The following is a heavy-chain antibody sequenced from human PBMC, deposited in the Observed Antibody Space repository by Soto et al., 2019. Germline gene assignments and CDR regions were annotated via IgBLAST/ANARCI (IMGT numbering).Heavy chain of an antibody. J-gene: IGHJ6*02. D-gene: IGHD3-10*01. Sequence: RQPPGKGLEWIGEINHSGSTNYNPSLKSRVTISVDTSKNQFSLKLSSVTAADTAVYYCARERITMVRGVTYYYYGMDVWGQGTTVTVSS. CDR2: INHSGST. V-gene: IGHV4-34*01. CDR3: ARERITMVRGVTYYYYGMDV.